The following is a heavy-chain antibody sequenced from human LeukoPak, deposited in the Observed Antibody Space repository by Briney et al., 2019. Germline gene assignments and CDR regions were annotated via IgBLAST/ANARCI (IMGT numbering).Heavy chain of an antibody. D-gene: IGHD3-22*01. CDR2: IYTSGST. CDR1: GGSISSSSYY. CDR3: ASVSSGYSPYSFDY. V-gene: IGHV4-39*07. J-gene: IGHJ4*02. Sequence: SETLSLTCTVSGGSISSSSYYWGWIRQPPGKGLEWIGRIYTSGSTNYNPSLKSRVTISVDTSKNQFSLKLSSVTAADTAVYYCASVSSGYSPYSFDYWGQGTLVIVPS.